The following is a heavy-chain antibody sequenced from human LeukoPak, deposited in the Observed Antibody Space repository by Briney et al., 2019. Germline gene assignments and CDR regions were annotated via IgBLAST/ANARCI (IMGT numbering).Heavy chain of an antibody. CDR2: ISSSSSYI. CDR3: ATNGDSHRAFDI. J-gene: IGHJ3*02. D-gene: IGHD4-17*01. Sequence: GGSLRHSCAASGFTFSSYSMNWVRQAPGKGLEWVSSISSSSSYIYYADSVKGRFTISRDNAKNSLYLQMNSLRAEDTSVYYCATNGDSHRAFDIWGQGTMVTVSS. CDR1: GFTFSSYS. V-gene: IGHV3-21*06.